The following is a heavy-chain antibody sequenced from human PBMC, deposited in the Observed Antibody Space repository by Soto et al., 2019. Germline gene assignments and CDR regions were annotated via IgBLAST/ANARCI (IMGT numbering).Heavy chain of an antibody. V-gene: IGHV4-30-2*01. CDR1: GGSISSGAYS. D-gene: IGHD2-15*01. CDR3: ARDLWGWSGTRWFDP. Sequence: PSETLSLTCAVSGGSISSGAYSWSWIRQPPGKGLEWIGYIYHSGSTSYNPSLKSRVTISVDRSKNQFSLKLSSVTAADTAVYYCARDLWGWSGTRWFDPWGQGTLVTVSS. CDR2: IYHSGST. J-gene: IGHJ5*02.